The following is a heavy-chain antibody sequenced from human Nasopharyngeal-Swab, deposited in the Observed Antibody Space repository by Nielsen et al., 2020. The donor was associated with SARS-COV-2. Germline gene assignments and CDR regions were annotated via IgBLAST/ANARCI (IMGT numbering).Heavy chain of an antibody. J-gene: IGHJ3*02. CDR3: ARRSGMARIRASDI. CDR2: IYYSGST. V-gene: IGHV4-59*08. Sequence: SETLSLTCTVSGGSISSYYWSWIRQPPGKGLEWIGYIYYSGSTNYNPSLKSRVTISVDTSKNQFSLKLSSVTAADTAVYYCARRSGMARIRASDIWGQGTMVTVSS. D-gene: IGHD3-10*01. CDR1: GGSISSYY.